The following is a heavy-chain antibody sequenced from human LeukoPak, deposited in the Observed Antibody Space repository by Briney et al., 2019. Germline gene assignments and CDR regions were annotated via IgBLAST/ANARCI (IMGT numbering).Heavy chain of an antibody. CDR2: VSYSGSS. CDR1: GGSISNYY. V-gene: IGHV4-59*08. Sequence: SETLSLTCTVSGGSISNYYWSWIRQPPGKRLEWIGYVSYSGSSSSNPSLESRVTISVDMSENQFSLRLSSVTVADTAVYYCARHFAHSSSSHFDYWGQGSLVTVSS. D-gene: IGHD6-6*01. J-gene: IGHJ4*02. CDR3: ARHFAHSSSSHFDY.